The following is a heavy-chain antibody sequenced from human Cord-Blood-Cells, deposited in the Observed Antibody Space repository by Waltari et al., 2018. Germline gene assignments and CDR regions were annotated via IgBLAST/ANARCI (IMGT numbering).Heavy chain of an antibody. CDR3: AKDRRLWELPTFYYYYYGMDV. V-gene: IGHV3-30*18. J-gene: IGHJ6*02. CDR2: ISYDGSNK. CDR1: GFTFSSYG. Sequence: QVQLVESGGGVVQPGRSLRLSCAASGFTFSSYGMHWVRPAPGKGLERVAVISYDGSNKYYADSVKGRFTISRDNSKNTLYLQMNSLRAEDTAVYYCAKDRRLWELPTFYYYYYGMDVWGQGTTVTVSS. D-gene: IGHD1-26*01.